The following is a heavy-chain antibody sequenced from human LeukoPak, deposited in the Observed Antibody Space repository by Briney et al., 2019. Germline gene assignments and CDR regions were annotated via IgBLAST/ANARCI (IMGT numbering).Heavy chain of an antibody. D-gene: IGHD4-17*01. Sequence: GGSLRLSCAASGFTFSNYDMSWVRQAPGKGLDWVSAISGSGGSTYYADSVKGRFTISRDNSKNTLYLQMNSLRAEDTAVYYCAKEDNYGDYEGRADYWGQGTLVTVSS. CDR2: ISGSGGST. V-gene: IGHV3-23*01. J-gene: IGHJ4*02. CDR3: AKEDNYGDYEGRADY. CDR1: GFTFSNYD.